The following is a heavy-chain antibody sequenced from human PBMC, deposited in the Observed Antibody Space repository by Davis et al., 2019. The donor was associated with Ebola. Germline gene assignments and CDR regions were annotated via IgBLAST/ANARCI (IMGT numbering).Heavy chain of an antibody. CDR1: GFTFDDYA. Sequence: SLKISCAASGFTFDDYAMHWVRQPPGKGLEWVSSISWNSDNISYADSVKGRFTISRDNAKNALYLHMNSLRAEDTAVYHCARDNRRDYGDPGNALDIWGRGTMVTVSS. D-gene: IGHD4-17*01. CDR3: ARDNRRDYGDPGNALDI. V-gene: IGHV3-9*01. CDR2: ISWNSDNI. J-gene: IGHJ3*02.